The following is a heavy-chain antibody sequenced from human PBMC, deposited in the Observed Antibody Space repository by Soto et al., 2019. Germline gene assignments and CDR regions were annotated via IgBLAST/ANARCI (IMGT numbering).Heavy chain of an antibody. V-gene: IGHV1-46*01. J-gene: IGHJ6*02. D-gene: IGHD6-19*01. Sequence: ASVKVSCKASAYTFTSYYMHWVRQAPGQGLEWMGIINPSGGSTSYAQKFQGRVTMTRDTSTSTVYMELSSLRSEDTAVYYCAREHSSGWYTGNGMDVWGQGTTVTVSS. CDR1: AYTFTSYY. CDR3: AREHSSGWYTGNGMDV. CDR2: INPSGGST.